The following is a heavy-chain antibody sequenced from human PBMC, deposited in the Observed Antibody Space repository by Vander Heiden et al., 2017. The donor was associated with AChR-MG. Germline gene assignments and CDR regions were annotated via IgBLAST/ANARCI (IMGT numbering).Heavy chain of an antibody. J-gene: IGHJ3*02. V-gene: IGHV3-7*01. CDR2: IKQDGSEK. CDR1: GFTFSSYW. Sequence: EVQLVESGGGLVQPGGSLSLSCAASGFTFSSYWMSWVRQAPGKGLEWVANIKQDGSEKYYVDSVKGRFTISRDNAKNSLYLQMNSLRAEDTAVYYCARKDTALAFDIWGQGTMVTVSS. CDR3: ARKDTALAFDI. D-gene: IGHD5-18*01.